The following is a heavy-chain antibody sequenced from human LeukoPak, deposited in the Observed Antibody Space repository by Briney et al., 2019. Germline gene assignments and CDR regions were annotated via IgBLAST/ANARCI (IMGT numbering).Heavy chain of an antibody. CDR2: IYYSGST. V-gene: IGHV4-59*01. CDR1: GGSISSYY. D-gene: IGHD3-3*01. J-gene: IGHJ4*02. CDR3: ARLPIRRTIFGVVTKGYYFDY. Sequence: SEALSLTCTVSGGSISSYYWSWIRQPPGKGLEWIGYIYYSGSTNYNPSLKSRVTISVDTSKNQFSLKLSSVTAADTAVYYCARLPIRRTIFGVVTKGYYFDYWGQGTLVTVSS.